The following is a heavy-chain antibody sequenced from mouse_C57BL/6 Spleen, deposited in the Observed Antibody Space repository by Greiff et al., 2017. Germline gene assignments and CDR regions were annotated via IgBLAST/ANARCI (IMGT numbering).Heavy chain of an antibody. V-gene: IGHV1-82*01. CDR2: IYPGDGDT. CDR1: GYAFSSSW. CDR3: AICDYGSSYFDD. D-gene: IGHD1-1*01. J-gene: IGHJ2*01. Sequence: VKLVESGPELVKPGASVKISCKASGYAFSSSWMNWVKQRPGKGLEWIGRIYPGDGDTNYNGKFKGKATLTADKSSSTAYMQLSSLASEDSAVYFCAICDYGSSYFDDWGQGTTLTVSS.